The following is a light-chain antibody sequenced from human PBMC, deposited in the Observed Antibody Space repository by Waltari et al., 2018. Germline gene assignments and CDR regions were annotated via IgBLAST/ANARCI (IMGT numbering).Light chain of an antibody. CDR2: DVS. J-gene: IGLJ2*01. V-gene: IGLV2-14*01. Sequence: QSALTQPASVSGSPGQSITISCTGTSSDVGGYNYVSWYQQHPGKAPKLMIYDVSNPPSGVSNRFSGSKSGNTASLTTSGLQAEDEDDYYCSSYTSSSTLVVFGGGTKLTVL. CDR1: SSDVGGYNY. CDR3: SSYTSSSTLVV.